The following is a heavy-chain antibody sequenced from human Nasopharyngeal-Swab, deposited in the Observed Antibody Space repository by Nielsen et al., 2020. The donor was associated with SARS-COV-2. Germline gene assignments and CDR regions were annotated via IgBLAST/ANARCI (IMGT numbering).Heavy chain of an antibody. CDR3: ARENYDILTGSYYYYYYYMDV. V-gene: IGHV1-18*01. D-gene: IGHD3-9*01. CDR2: ISAYNGNT. Sequence: ASVKVSCKASGYTFTSYGISWVRQAAGQGLEWMGWISAYNGNTNYAQKLQGRVTMTTDTSTSTAYMELRSLRSDDTAVYYCARENYDILTGSYYYYYYYMDVWGKGTTVTVSS. CDR1: GYTFTSYG. J-gene: IGHJ6*03.